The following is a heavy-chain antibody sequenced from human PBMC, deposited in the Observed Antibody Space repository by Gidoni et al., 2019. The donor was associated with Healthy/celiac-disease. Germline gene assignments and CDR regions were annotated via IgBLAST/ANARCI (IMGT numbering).Heavy chain of an antibody. D-gene: IGHD3-10*01. CDR2: ISYDGSNK. CDR1: GFTFSSYA. V-gene: IGHV3-30*01. Sequence: QVQLVESGGGVVEPGGSLRRSCAASGFTFSSYAMHCVRQAPGKGLEWVAVISYDGSNKYYADSVKGRFTISRDNSKNTLYLQMNSLRAEDTAVYYCARGARYYGSGSTTMDVWGQGTTVTVSS. J-gene: IGHJ6*02. CDR3: ARGARYYGSGSTTMDV.